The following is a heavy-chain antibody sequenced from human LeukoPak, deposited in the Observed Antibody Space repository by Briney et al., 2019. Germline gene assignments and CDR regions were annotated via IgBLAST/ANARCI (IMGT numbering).Heavy chain of an antibody. D-gene: IGHD3-10*01. CDR2: IYSSGST. CDR3: ARYYDGAGSSSFEY. V-gene: IGHV4-61*02. Sequence: SETLSLTCTVSGGSISSGNYYWTWIRQPAGKGLEWIGRIYSSGSTNYNPSLKSRVTISVDTSKNQFSLKLSSVTAADTAVYYCARYYDGAGSSSFEYWHQGTLVTVSS. J-gene: IGHJ4*02. CDR1: GGSISSGNYY.